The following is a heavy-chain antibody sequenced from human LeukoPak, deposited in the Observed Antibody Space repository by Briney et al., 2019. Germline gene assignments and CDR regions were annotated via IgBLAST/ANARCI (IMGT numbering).Heavy chain of an antibody. D-gene: IGHD3-10*01. Sequence: PSETLSLTCTVSGGSLSSSSYYWGCIRQPPGNGLEWIGEINHSGGTNYNPSLKSRVTISVYVSRNQFSLNLSSVTAADTAVYYCARGGRGKWFDPWGRGTLVTVSS. V-gene: IGHV4-39*07. CDR2: INHSGGT. CDR1: GGSLSSSSYY. CDR3: ARGGRGKWFDP. J-gene: IGHJ5*02.